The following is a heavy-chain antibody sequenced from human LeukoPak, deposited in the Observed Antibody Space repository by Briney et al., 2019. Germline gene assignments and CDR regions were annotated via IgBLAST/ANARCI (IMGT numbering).Heavy chain of an antibody. Sequence: GGSLRLSCAASGFTFSSYAMNWVRQAPGKGLEWVSAISGSGGSTYYADSVKGRFTISRDNSKNTLYLQMNSLRAEDTAVYYCAKAHTYYYDSSGYYILVWGQGTLVTVSS. J-gene: IGHJ4*02. CDR1: GFTFSSYA. V-gene: IGHV3-23*01. D-gene: IGHD3-22*01. CDR2: ISGSGGST. CDR3: AKAHTYYYDSSGYYILV.